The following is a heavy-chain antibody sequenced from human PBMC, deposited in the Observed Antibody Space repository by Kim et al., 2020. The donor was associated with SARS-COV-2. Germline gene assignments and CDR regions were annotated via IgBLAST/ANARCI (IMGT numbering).Heavy chain of an antibody. Sequence: SETLSLTCTVSSDSISSYYWSWIRQLPGKGLEWLGYIYYSGSSDYNPSLKSRVTISWDTSKNQVSLDVTSVSAADTAVYYCTRYGGRGSWQQFDYWGQGILDTVST. D-gene: IGHD6-13*01. CDR3: TRYGGRGSWQQFDY. CDR2: IYYSGSS. CDR1: SDSISSYY. V-gene: IGHV4-59*01. J-gene: IGHJ4*02.